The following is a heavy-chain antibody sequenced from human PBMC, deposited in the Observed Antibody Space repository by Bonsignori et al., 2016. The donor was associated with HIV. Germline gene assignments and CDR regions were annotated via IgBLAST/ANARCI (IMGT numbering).Heavy chain of an antibody. D-gene: IGHD6-19*01. V-gene: IGHV3-48*02. Sequence: VRQMPGKGAGWVSYISSSSSTIYYADSVKGRFTISRDNAKNSLYLQMNSLRDEDTAVYYCAGSIAVAGTIDYWGQGTLVTVSS. J-gene: IGHJ4*02. CDR2: ISSSSSTI. CDR3: AGSIAVAGTIDY.